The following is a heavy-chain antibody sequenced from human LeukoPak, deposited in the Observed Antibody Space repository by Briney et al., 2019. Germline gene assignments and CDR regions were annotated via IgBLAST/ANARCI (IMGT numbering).Heavy chain of an antibody. CDR3: ARGYGDFWSGSYGD. D-gene: IGHD3-3*01. CDR1: GGSFSGYY. CDR2: INHSGST. J-gene: IGHJ4*02. Sequence: PSETLSLTCAVYGGSFSGYYWSWIRQPPGKGLEWIGEINHSGSTNYNPSLKSRVTISVGTSKNQFSLKLSSVTAADTAVYYCARGYGDFWSGSYGDWGQGTLVTVSS. V-gene: IGHV4-34*01.